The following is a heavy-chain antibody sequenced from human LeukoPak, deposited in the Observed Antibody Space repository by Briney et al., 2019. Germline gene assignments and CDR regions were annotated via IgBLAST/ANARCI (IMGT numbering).Heavy chain of an antibody. CDR2: MNPNSGNT. CDR1: GYTFTSYV. D-gene: IGHD6-13*01. Sequence: ASVKVSCKASGYTFTSYVINWVRQATGQGLEWMGWMNPNSGNTGYAQKFQGRVTMTRNTSISTAYMELGSLRSEDTAVYYCARGRIAAAGDFDYWGQGTLVTVSS. J-gene: IGHJ4*02. V-gene: IGHV1-8*01. CDR3: ARGRIAAAGDFDY.